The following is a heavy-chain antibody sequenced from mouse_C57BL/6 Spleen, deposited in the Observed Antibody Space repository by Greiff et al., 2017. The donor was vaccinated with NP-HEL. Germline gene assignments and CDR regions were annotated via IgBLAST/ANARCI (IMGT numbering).Heavy chain of an antibody. CDR1: GFTFSNYW. CDR2: IRLKSDNYAT. D-gene: IGHD1-1*01. CDR3: TEPFITSYAMDY. V-gene: IGHV6-3*01. J-gene: IGHJ4*01. Sequence: DVKLVESGGGLVQPGGSMKLSCVASGFTFSNYWMNWVRQSPEKGLEWVAQIRLKSDNYATHYAESVKGRFTISRDDSKSSVYLQMNNLRAEDTGIYYCTEPFITSYAMDYWGQGTSVTVSS.